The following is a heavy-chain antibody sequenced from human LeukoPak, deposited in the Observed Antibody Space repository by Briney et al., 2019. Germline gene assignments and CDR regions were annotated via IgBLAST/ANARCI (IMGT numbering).Heavy chain of an antibody. Sequence: SETLSLTCTVSGGSISSYYWSWIRQPPGKGLEWIGYIYYSGSTNYNPSLKSRVTISVDTSKNQFSLKLSSVTAADTAVYYCARFDYGGNFYYFDYWGQGTLVTVSS. CDR3: ARFDYGGNFYYFDY. CDR1: GGSISSYY. CDR2: IYYSGST. D-gene: IGHD4-23*01. J-gene: IGHJ4*02. V-gene: IGHV4-59*12.